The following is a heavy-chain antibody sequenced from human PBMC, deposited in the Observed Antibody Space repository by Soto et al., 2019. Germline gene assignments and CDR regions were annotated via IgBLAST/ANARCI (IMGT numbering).Heavy chain of an antibody. CDR1: GFTFSSYA. CDR3: ARDDIRFSWAYGMDV. D-gene: IGHD3-3*01. J-gene: IGHJ6*02. Sequence: QVQLVESGGGVVQPGRSLRLSCAASGFTFSSYAMHWVRQAPGKGLEWVAVISYDGSNKYYADSVKGRFTISRDNSKNTPYLQMNSLRGEDTAVYYCARDDIRFSWAYGMDVWGQGTTVTVSS. V-gene: IGHV3-30-3*01. CDR2: ISYDGSNK.